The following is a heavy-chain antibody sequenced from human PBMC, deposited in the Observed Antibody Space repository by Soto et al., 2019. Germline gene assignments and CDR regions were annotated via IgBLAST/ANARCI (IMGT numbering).Heavy chain of an antibody. CDR3: AKWGIVGATDYYYYYGMDV. J-gene: IGHJ6*02. CDR2: ISYDGSNK. D-gene: IGHD1-26*01. Sequence: QVQLVESGGGVVQPGRSLRLSCAASGFTFSSYGMHWVRQAPGKGLEWGAVISYDGSNKYYADSVKGRFTISRDNSKNTLYLQMNSLRAEDTAVYYCAKWGIVGATDYYYYYGMDVWGQGTTVTVSS. V-gene: IGHV3-30*18. CDR1: GFTFSSYG.